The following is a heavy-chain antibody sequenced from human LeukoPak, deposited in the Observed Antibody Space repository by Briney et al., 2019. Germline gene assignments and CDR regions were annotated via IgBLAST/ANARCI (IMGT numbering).Heavy chain of an antibody. CDR3: ARGPTISETGYFDY. D-gene: IGHD1-1*01. J-gene: IGHJ4*03. CDR1: GGSFSGYY. CDR2: INHRGDT. V-gene: IGHV4-34*01. Sequence: SETLSLTCAVYGGSFSGYYWSWIRQSPGKGLEWIAEINHRGDTNYNPSVKSRVTTSVDTSKNQFSLKITSLTAADTAVYYCARGPTISETGYFDYWGQGTLVTVSS.